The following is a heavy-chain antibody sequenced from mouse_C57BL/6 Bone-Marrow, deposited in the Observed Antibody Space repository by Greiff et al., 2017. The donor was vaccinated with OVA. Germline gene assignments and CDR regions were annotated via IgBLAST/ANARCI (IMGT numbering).Heavy chain of an antibody. V-gene: IGHV1-53*01. CDR2: INPSNGGT. J-gene: IGHJ3*01. CDR1: GYTFTSYW. D-gene: IGHD2-5*01. CDR3: ARSGNRGYSNPGFAY. Sequence: VQLQQPGTDLVKPGASVTLSCKASGYTFTSYWMHWVKQRPGQGLEWIGNINPSNGGTNYNEKIKSKATLTVDKSSSTAYMQLSSLTSEDSAVYYCARSGNRGYSNPGFAYWGQGTLVTVSA.